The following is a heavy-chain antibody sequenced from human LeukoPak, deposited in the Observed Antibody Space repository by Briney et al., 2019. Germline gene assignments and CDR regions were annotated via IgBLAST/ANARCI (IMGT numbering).Heavy chain of an antibody. CDR2: ISGNTGST. CDR3: AKGSGSYYFDY. D-gene: IGHD1-26*01. Sequence: QPGASLILSCAASGFSFSSYAMSWLRQPPGKGLEWVSAISGNTGSTYYPDSVKGRFTISRDNSKNTLYLQMGSPRAEHTAIYYCAKGSGSYYFDYWGQGTLVTASS. J-gene: IGHJ4*02. CDR1: GFSFSSYA. V-gene: IGHV3-23*01.